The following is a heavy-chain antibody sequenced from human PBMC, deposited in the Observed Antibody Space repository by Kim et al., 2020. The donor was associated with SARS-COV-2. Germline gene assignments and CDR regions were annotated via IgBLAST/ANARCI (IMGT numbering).Heavy chain of an antibody. CDR2: ISSDGSNK. D-gene: IGHD5-12*01. Sequence: GGSLRLSCAASEFIFTYYALHWVRQAPGKGLEWVAVISSDGSNKYYADSVKGRFTISRDNSMNTLYLQMNSLRAEDTAVYYCARAHRDGYNSRPYDAFDIWGQGTMVTVSS. V-gene: IGHV3-30*04. J-gene: IGHJ3*02. CDR3: ARAHRDGYNSRPYDAFDI. CDR1: EFIFTYYA.